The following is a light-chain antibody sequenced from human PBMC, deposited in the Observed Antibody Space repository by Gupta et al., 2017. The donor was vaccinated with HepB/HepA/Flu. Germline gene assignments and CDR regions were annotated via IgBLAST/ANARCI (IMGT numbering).Light chain of an antibody. J-gene: IGLJ3*02. Sequence: SYELTQPPSVSVSPGQTARITCSGDALPKKYAYWYKQKPGQAPVLVIYKDNERPSGIPERFSGSSSGTIVTLTISGVQAEDEADYYCQSGDSSGTHQVFGGGTKLT. CDR3: QSGDSSGTHQV. CDR1: ALPKKY. V-gene: IGLV3-25*03. CDR2: KDN.